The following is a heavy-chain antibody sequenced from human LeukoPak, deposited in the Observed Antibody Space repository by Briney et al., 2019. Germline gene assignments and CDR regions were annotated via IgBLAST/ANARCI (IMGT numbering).Heavy chain of an antibody. D-gene: IGHD1-26*01. Sequence: QTGGSLRLSCAASGFTFSSYWMHWVRQAPGKGLVWLARINSDGSSTSYADCVNGRFTIDRDNAKNTMYLQMNSQRREHTCVYYCARDRGSDYWSQGTLVTVSS. CDR3: ARDRGSDY. CDR1: GFTFSSYW. CDR2: INSDGSST. J-gene: IGHJ4*02. V-gene: IGHV3-74*01.